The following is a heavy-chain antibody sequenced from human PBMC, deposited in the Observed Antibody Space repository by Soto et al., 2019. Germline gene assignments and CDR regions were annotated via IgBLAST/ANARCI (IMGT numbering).Heavy chain of an antibody. CDR3: AKDFLLWGSFPDPGASDY. Sequence: QVELVESGGGVGQPGKSLRLSCAASGFTFSSYAIHWVRQAPGKGLEWVAVISYDGSNKFYADSVKGRFTISRDNSNDTVYLQMDSLRAEDTAVYYCAKDFLLWGSFPDPGASDYWGQGTLAIVSS. V-gene: IGHV3-30*18. CDR1: GFTFSSYA. J-gene: IGHJ4*02. D-gene: IGHD3-16*01. CDR2: ISYDGSNK.